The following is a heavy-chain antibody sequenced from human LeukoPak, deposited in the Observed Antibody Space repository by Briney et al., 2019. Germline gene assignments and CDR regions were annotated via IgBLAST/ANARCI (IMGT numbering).Heavy chain of an antibody. D-gene: IGHD1-26*01. CDR2: ISVSGVT. V-gene: IGHV4-4*02. Sequence: SGTLSLTCGVSGGSISSTNWWSWVRQPPGQGLEWIGEISVSGVTNYNPSLKSRVTMSLDRSKNHLSLTLTSVTAADTAVYYCSRESGAFSPFGYWGQGTLVTVSS. CDR1: GGSISSTNW. CDR3: SRESGAFSPFGY. J-gene: IGHJ4*02.